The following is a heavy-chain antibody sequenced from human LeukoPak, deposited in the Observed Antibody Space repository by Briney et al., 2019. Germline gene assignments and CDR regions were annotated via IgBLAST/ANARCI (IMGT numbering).Heavy chain of an antibody. CDR1: GFIVSTNY. Sequence: GGSLRLSCAASGFIVSTNYMSWVRQAPGKGLGWVSVLYSGGTTYYADSVKGRFTISRDNSKNTLYLQMNSLRAEDTAVYYCAMDSSWLPLKFDYWGQGTLVTVST. D-gene: IGHD5-24*01. CDR3: AMDSSWLPLKFDY. J-gene: IGHJ4*02. CDR2: LYSGGTT. V-gene: IGHV3-66*01.